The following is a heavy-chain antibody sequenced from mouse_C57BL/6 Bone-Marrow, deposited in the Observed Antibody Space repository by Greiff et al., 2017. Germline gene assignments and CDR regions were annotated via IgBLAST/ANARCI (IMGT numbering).Heavy chain of an antibody. Sequence: EVQLQESGAELVRPGASVKMSCTASGFTIKDDYIHWVKQRPEQGLEWIGCIDPEIGDTEYASKFQGKATITSDTSSNTAYLQLSSLTSEDTAVYYCSSFDGIFFDFWGQGTPLTVAS. J-gene: IGHJ2*01. CDR3: SSFDGIFFDF. D-gene: IGHD2-3*01. CDR2: IDPEIGDT. V-gene: IGHV14-4*01. CDR1: GFTIKDDY.